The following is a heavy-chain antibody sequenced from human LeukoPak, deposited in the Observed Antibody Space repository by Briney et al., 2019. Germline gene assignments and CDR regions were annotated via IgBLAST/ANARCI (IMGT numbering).Heavy chain of an antibody. CDR1: GYSFTKYY. CDR2: INPRDGGT. CDR3: ATYGSGVQASFDY. J-gene: IGHJ4*02. Sequence: ASVKVSCKASGYSFTKYYMHWMRQAPGQGLEWMGVINPRDGGTSFAQKFQGRVTMTRDTSTSTVYMGLSRLRSEDTAAYYCATYGSGVQASFDYWGQGSLVTVSS. V-gene: IGHV1-46*01. D-gene: IGHD3-10*01.